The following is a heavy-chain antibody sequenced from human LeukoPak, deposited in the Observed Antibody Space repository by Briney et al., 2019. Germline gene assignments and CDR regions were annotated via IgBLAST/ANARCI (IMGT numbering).Heavy chain of an antibody. CDR1: HYSISSPYF. V-gene: IGHV4-38-2*01. Sequence: SETLSLTCAVSHYSISSPYFWGWIRQPPGKGLEWIGSIYHTGRTNYNPSINSRVTMSLDTSKNQFSLNLNSVTAADTAVYHCARGYSGSTWYYFDYWGQGILVTVSS. J-gene: IGHJ4*02. CDR2: IYHTGRT. CDR3: ARGYSGSTWYYFDY. D-gene: IGHD5-12*01.